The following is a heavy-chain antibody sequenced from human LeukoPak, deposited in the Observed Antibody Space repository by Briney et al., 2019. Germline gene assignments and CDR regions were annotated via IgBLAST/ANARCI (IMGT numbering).Heavy chain of an antibody. J-gene: IGHJ4*02. V-gene: IGHV3-23*01. CDR2: TSGSGGST. CDR1: GFTFSSYA. D-gene: IGHD5-18*01. Sequence: GGSLRLSCAASGFTFSSYAMTWVRQAPGKGLEWVSGTSGSGGSTHHADSVKGRFTISRDNSKNTLYLQMNSLRAEDTAVYYCAKVAGYSYVYYIDYWGQGTLDTVSS. CDR3: AKVAGYSYVYYIDY.